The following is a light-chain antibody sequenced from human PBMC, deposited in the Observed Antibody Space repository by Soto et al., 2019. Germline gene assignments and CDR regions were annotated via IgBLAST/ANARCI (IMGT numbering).Light chain of an antibody. CDR2: GAS. Sequence: EIVMTQSPATLSVSPGERATLSCRASQSVSNNLAWYQKKPGQAPRLLIYGASTRATGIPARFSGSGSGTEFTLTISSLQSEDFAVYYCQQYNNWWTFGQGTRVDSK. J-gene: IGKJ1*01. CDR1: QSVSNN. CDR3: QQYNNWWT. V-gene: IGKV3-15*01.